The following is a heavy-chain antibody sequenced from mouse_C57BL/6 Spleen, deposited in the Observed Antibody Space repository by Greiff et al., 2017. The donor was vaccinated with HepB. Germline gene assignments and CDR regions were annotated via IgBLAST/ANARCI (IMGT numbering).Heavy chain of an antibody. CDR2: INPGSGGT. Sequence: QVQLQQSGAELVRPGTSVKVSCKASGYAFTNYLIEWVKQRPGQGLEWIGVINPGSGGTNYNEKFKGKATLTADKSSSTAYMQLSSLTSEDSAVYFCARVTTGFDYWGQGTTLTVSS. J-gene: IGHJ2*01. CDR1: GYAFTNYL. V-gene: IGHV1-54*01. D-gene: IGHD1-1*01. CDR3: ARVTTGFDY.